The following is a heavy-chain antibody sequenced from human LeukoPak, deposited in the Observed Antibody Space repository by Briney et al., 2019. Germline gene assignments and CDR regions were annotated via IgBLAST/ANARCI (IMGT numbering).Heavy chain of an antibody. J-gene: IGHJ4*02. CDR1: GYTFASYY. D-gene: IGHD6-13*01. Sequence: ASVKVSCKASGYTFASYYMHWVRQAPGRGLEWMGIINPSGGSTSYAQKFQGRVTMTRDTSTSTVYMELSSLRSEDTAVYYCAREFKGPGIAPLTAVGLSYWGQGTLATVSS. CDR3: AREFKGPGIAPLTAVGLSY. V-gene: IGHV1-46*01. CDR2: INPSGGST.